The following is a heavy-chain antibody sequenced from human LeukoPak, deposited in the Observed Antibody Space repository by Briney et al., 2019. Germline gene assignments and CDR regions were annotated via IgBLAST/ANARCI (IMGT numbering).Heavy chain of an antibody. CDR3: ATDLQPAATYYYMDV. V-gene: IGHV3-33*01. Sequence: GGSLRLSCAASGFTFSSYGMHWVRQAPGKGLEWVAVIWYDGSNKYYADSVKGRFTISRDNSKNTLYLQMNSLRAEDTAVYYCATDLQPAATYYYMDVWGKGTTVTVPS. D-gene: IGHD2-2*01. CDR2: IWYDGSNK. J-gene: IGHJ6*03. CDR1: GFTFSSYG.